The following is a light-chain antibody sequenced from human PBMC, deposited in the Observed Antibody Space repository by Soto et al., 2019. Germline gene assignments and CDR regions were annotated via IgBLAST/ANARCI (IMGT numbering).Light chain of an antibody. J-gene: IGKJ4*01. V-gene: IGKV1-8*01. CDR2: VAS. Sequence: AIRMTQSPSSLSASPGDRVTIPCRASQNISSYLAWYQQKPGKAPNLLIYVASTLQSGVPSRFSGSGSGTDFTLTISRLQSEDFATYYCQQYYEFPLTFGGGTKV. CDR1: QNISSY. CDR3: QQYYEFPLT.